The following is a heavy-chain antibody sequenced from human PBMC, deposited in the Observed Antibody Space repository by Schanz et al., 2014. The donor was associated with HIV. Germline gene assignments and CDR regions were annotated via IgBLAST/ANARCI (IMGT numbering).Heavy chain of an antibody. J-gene: IGHJ5*02. D-gene: IGHD1-1*01. CDR1: GGALHSFA. V-gene: IGHV1-69*01. CDR3: ATCLITIGCSS. CDR2: IIPMFGSA. Sequence: QLVQSGAEVKKPGSSVKVSCRTSGGALHSFAVSWVRQAPGQGLEWMGGIIPMFGSANYAQKFLGRVTISADESTSTGYMDLSNLRSDDTAVYYCATCLITIGCSSWGQGTLVTVSS.